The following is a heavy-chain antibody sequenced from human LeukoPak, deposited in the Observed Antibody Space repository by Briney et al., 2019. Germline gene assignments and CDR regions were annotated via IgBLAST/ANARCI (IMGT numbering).Heavy chain of an antibody. V-gene: IGHV3-23*01. CDR2: ISGSGAST. D-gene: IGHD2-21*02. CDR3: ARGRSVVTATSLEY. CDR1: GFTFSSHA. J-gene: IGHJ4*02. Sequence: PGGSLRLSCAASGFTFSSHAMSWVRQAPGKGLEWVSDISGSGASTYYADSVKGRFTISRDNSKNTLYMQMNSLRAEDTAVYYCARGRSVVTATSLEYWGQGTLVTVSS.